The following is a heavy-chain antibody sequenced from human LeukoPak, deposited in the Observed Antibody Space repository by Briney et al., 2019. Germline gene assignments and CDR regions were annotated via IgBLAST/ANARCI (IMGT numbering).Heavy chain of an antibody. CDR2: INHSGST. J-gene: IGHJ4*02. D-gene: IGHD4-23*01. CDR1: GGSFSGYY. Sequence: SETLSLTCAVYGGSFSGYYWSWIRQPPGKELEWIGEINHSGSTNYNPSLKSRVTISVDTSKNQFSLKLSSVTAADTAVYYCARAHGGMTRWGQGTLVTVSS. V-gene: IGHV4-34*01. CDR3: ARAHGGMTR.